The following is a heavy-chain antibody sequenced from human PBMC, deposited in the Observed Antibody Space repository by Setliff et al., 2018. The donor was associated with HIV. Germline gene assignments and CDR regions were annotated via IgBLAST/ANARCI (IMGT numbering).Heavy chain of an antibody. J-gene: IGHJ6*03. V-gene: IGHV4-39*01. Sequence: SETLSLTCTVSGGSIRSSSYYWGWIRQPPGKGLEWIGSIYYSGSTYYNPSLKSRVTISVDTSKNQFSLELSSVTAADTAVYYCACGAAAGTDYYYYYYMDVWGKGTTVTVSS. CDR1: GGSIRSSSYY. D-gene: IGHD6-13*01. CDR2: IYYSGST. CDR3: ACGAAAGTDYYYYYYMDV.